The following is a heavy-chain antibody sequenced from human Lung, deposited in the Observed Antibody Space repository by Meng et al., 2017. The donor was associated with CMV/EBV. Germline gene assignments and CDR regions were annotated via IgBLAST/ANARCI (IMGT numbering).Heavy chain of an antibody. V-gene: IGHV3-7*01. D-gene: IGHD2-2*01. CDR1: GFTFSSYW. CDR3: AGDPGYCSSTSCSGFFDD. CDR2: IKQDGSEK. Sequence: GGSLGLXCAASGFTFSSYWMSWVRQAPGKGLEWVANIKQDGSEKYYVDSVKGRFTISRDNAKNSLYLQMNSLRAEDTAVYYCAGDPGYCSSTSCSGFFDDXGQGXLVTVSS. J-gene: IGHJ4*02.